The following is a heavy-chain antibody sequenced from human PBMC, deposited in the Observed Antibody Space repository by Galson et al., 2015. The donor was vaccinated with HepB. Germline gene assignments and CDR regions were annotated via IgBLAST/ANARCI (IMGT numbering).Heavy chain of an antibody. CDR2: ISYDGSNK. V-gene: IGHV3-30-3*01. J-gene: IGHJ1*01. D-gene: IGHD4-17*01. CDR1: GFTFSSYA. CDR3: ARGMRMTTVTPSWH. Sequence: SLRLSCAASGFTFSSYAMHWVRQAPGKGLEWVAVISYDGSNKYYADSVKGRFTISRDNSKNTLYLQMNSLRAEDTAVYYCARGMRMTTVTPSWHWGQGTLVTVSS.